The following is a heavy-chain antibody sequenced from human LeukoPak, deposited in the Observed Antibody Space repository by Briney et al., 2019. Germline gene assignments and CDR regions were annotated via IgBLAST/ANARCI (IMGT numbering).Heavy chain of an antibody. Sequence: VASVKVSCKASGGTFSSYAISWVRRAPGQGLEWMGGIIPIFGTANYAQKFQGRVTITTDESTSTAYMELSSLRSEDTAVYYCAKDGLGGAFDIWGQGTVVTVSS. CDR3: AKDGLGGAFDI. D-gene: IGHD2-15*01. J-gene: IGHJ3*02. V-gene: IGHV1-69*05. CDR2: IIPIFGTA. CDR1: GGTFSSYA.